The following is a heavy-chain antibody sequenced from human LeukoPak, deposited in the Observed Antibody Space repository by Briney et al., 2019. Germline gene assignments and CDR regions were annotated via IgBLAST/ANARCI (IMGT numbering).Heavy chain of an antibody. Sequence: SETLSLTCAVYGGSFSGYYWSWIRQPPGKGLEWIGEINHSGSTNYNPSLKSRVTISVDTSKNQFSLKLSSVTAADTAVYYCEGGSGNVDTAMVSGPSLLFWGQGTLVTVSS. D-gene: IGHD5-18*01. J-gene: IGHJ4*02. CDR3: EGGSGNVDTAMVSGPSLLF. CDR1: GGSFSGYY. CDR2: INHSGST. V-gene: IGHV4-34*01.